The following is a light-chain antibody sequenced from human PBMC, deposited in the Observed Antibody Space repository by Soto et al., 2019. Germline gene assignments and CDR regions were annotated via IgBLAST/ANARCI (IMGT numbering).Light chain of an antibody. Sequence: SVLTQPASVSGSPGQSITIACTGTSTDIGAYNYVSWYQQHPGKAPKLLIYEVTNRPSGVSNSFSGSKSGNTASLTIYGLQAEDEANYYCNSYTTLSNRVFGTGTKVTVL. CDR2: EVT. CDR1: STDIGAYNY. CDR3: NSYTTLSNRV. J-gene: IGLJ1*01. V-gene: IGLV2-14*01.